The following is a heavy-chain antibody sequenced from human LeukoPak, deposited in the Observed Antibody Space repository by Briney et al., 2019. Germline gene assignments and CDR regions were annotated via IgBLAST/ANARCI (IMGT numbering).Heavy chain of an antibody. CDR2: ISSSSSTI. CDR1: GFTFTDYY. V-gene: IGHV3-11*01. D-gene: IGHD4-17*01. CDR3: ARGRDYGDSGDY. Sequence: PGGSLRLSCAASGFTFTDYYMSWIRQAPGKGLEWLSYISSSSSTIYYVDSVKGRFTISRDNAKNSLYLQMNSLRAEDTAVYYCARGRDYGDSGDYWGQGTLVTVSS. J-gene: IGHJ4*02.